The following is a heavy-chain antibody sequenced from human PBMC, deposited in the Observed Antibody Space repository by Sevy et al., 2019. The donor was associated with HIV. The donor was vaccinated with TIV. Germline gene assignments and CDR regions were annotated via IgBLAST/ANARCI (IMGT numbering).Heavy chain of an antibody. V-gene: IGHV4-34*01. CDR1: DGSFSGYY. D-gene: IGHD2-2*01. CDR3: ARSPPVVVVPGAPSWFDP. Sequence: SETLSLTCAVHDGSFSGYYWNWIRQLPGKGLEWIGEINEIEITYYNPSLKSRVTISVDTSKKQFSLKLNSVTAVDSAVYFCARSPPVVVVPGAPSWFDPWGQGTLVTVSS. J-gene: IGHJ5*02. CDR2: INEIEIT.